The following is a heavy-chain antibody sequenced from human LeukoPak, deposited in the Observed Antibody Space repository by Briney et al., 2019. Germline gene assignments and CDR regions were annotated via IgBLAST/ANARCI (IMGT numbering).Heavy chain of an antibody. D-gene: IGHD3-10*01. CDR2: MNPNSGAI. V-gene: IGHV1-8*01. Sequence: GASVKVSCKASGYTFTSYDINWVRQATGQGLEWMGWMNPNSGAIRYAQKLQGRVTMTRDTSISTVYMDLSRLTSDDTAVYYCARGRRAVRGVIPFNYGMDVWGLGTTVTVSS. CDR1: GYTFTSYD. J-gene: IGHJ6*02. CDR3: ARGRRAVRGVIPFNYGMDV.